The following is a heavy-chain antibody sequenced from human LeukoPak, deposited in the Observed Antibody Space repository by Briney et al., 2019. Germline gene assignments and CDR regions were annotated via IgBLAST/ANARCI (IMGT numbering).Heavy chain of an antibody. V-gene: IGHV4-59*08. Sequence: PSETLSLTCAVSGGSISTYYWSWIRQPPGKGLEWIGYIYYSGSTNYNPSLKSRVTISVDTSKNHFSLKLSSVTAADTAVYYCARLDSSGYLGYWGQGTLVTVSS. J-gene: IGHJ4*02. D-gene: IGHD3-22*01. CDR1: GGSISTYY. CDR2: IYYSGST. CDR3: ARLDSSGYLGY.